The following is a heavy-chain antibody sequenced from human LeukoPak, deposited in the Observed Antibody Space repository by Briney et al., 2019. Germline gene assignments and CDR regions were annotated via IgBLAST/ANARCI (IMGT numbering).Heavy chain of an antibody. CDR3: ARWYYYDSSGPADAFDI. CDR2: IYYSGST. Sequence: PSGTLSLTCAVSGGSISSSNWWSWVRQPPGQGLEWIGYIYYSGSTYYNPSLKSRVTISVDTSKNQFSLKLSSVTVADTAVYYCARWYYYDSSGPADAFDIWGQGTMVTVSS. J-gene: IGHJ3*02. CDR1: GGSISSSNW. V-gene: IGHV4-4*02. D-gene: IGHD3-22*01.